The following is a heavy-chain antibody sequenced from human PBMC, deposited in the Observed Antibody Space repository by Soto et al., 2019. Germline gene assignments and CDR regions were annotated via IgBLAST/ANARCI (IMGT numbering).Heavy chain of an antibody. D-gene: IGHD6-13*01. CDR3: AKDRPGIAAAGTLGY. CDR2: ISYDGSNK. V-gene: IGHV3-30*18. Sequence: GGSLRLSCAASGFTFSSYGMHWVRQAPGKGLEWVAVISYDGSNKYYADSVKGRFTISRDNSKNTLYLQMNSLRAEDTAVYYCAKDRPGIAAAGTLGYWGQGTLVTVSS. J-gene: IGHJ4*02. CDR1: GFTFSSYG.